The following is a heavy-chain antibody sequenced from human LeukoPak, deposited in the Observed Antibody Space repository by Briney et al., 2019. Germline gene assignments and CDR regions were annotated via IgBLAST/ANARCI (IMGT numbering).Heavy chain of an antibody. D-gene: IGHD2-2*01. CDR3: ASPGDCSSTSRSGYFEY. J-gene: IGHJ4*02. V-gene: IGHV4-38-2*01. CDR2: IYHSGST. Sequence: SETLSLTCAVSGYSISSGYYWGRIRQPPGKGLEWIGSIYHSGSTYYNPSLKSRVTISVDTSKNQFSLKLSSVTAADTAVYYCASPGDCSSTSRSGYFEYWGQGTLVTVSS. CDR1: GYSISSGYY.